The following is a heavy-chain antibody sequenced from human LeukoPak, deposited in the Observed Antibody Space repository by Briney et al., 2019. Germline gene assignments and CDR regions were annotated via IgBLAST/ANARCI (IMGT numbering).Heavy chain of an antibody. CDR2: IDGGNANT. CDR1: GYTSSGYA. J-gene: IGHJ4*02. D-gene: IGHD2-15*01. CDR3: ARGPCSGRSCHLDY. Sequence: ASVKVSCKASGYTSSGYALHWVRQAPGQRLEWMGWIDGGNANTKYSQKFQDRVTITRDTSARTAYMELTSLRSEDTAVYYCARGPCSGRSCHLDYWGQGALVTVSS. V-gene: IGHV1-3*01.